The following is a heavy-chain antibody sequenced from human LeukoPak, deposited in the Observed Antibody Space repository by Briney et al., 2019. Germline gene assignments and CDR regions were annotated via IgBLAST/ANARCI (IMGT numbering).Heavy chain of an antibody. CDR3: AKGFGELLGGDFDY. D-gene: IGHD3-10*01. CDR2: ISWNSGSI. V-gene: IGHV3-9*01. Sequence: GGSLRLSCAASGFTFDDYAMHWVRQAPGKGLEWVSGISWNSGSIGYADSVKGRFTISRDNAKNSLYLQMNSLRAEDTALYYCAKGFGELLGGDFDYWGQGTLVTVSS. J-gene: IGHJ4*02. CDR1: GFTFDDYA.